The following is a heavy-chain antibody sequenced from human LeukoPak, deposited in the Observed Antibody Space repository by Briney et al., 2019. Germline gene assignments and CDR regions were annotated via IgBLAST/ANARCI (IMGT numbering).Heavy chain of an antibody. D-gene: IGHD2-15*01. CDR3: ARDFHSRRYCDW. Sequence: GGSLRLSCAASGFTFSRYTMHWVRQAPGTGLEWVAFISYDGSNKYYADSVKGRFTISRDNSQNTLYLQMVSLRPGDTAMYYCARDFHSRRYCDWWGQGTLVTVSS. J-gene: IGHJ4*02. CDR2: ISYDGSNK. V-gene: IGHV3-30*04. CDR1: GFTFSRYT.